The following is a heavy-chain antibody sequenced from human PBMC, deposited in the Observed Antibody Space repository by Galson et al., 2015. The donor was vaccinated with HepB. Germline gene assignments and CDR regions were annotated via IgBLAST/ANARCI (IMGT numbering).Heavy chain of an antibody. D-gene: IGHD5-24*01. J-gene: IGHJ4*02. CDR3: ARGGGRDGYNGGY. Sequence: SLRLSCAASGFTFSRYWMSWVRQAPGKGLEWVGNIKEGGSETYFVDSVKGRFTISRDNAKNSLYLQMNSPRAEDTAVYYCARGGGRDGYNGGYWGQGTLVTVSS. V-gene: IGHV3-7*03. CDR2: IKEGGSET. CDR1: GFTFSRYW.